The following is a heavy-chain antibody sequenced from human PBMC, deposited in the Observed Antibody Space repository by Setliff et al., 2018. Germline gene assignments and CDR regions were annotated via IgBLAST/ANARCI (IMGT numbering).Heavy chain of an antibody. V-gene: IGHV1-69*13. CDR2: IIPIFGTA. Sequence: ASVKVSCKASGYTFTNYGINWVRQAPGQGLEWMGGIIPIFGTANHAQNFQGRVTITADESTDTAYMELSSLTSDDTAVYYCAGHRGVEGTPVDYWGQGTLVTVSS. D-gene: IGHD3-10*01. J-gene: IGHJ4*02. CDR1: GYTFTNYG. CDR3: AGHRGVEGTPVDY.